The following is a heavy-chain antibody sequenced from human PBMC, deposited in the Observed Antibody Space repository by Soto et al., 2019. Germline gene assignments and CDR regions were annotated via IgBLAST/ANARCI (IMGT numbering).Heavy chain of an antibody. Sequence: SETLSLTCAVWGGSSSRSNWWRWVRQPPGKGLEWIGEIYHSGSTNYNPSLKSRVTISVDKSKNQFSLKLSSVTAADTAVYYCARVWTTVTNWFDPWGQGTLVTVS. CDR3: ARVWTTVTNWFDP. D-gene: IGHD4-17*01. CDR2: IYHSGST. J-gene: IGHJ5*02. V-gene: IGHV4-4*02. CDR1: GGSSSRSNW.